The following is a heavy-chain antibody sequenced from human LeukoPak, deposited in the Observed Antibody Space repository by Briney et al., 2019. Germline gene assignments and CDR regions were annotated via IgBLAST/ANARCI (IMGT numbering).Heavy chain of an antibody. D-gene: IGHD2-15*01. V-gene: IGHV3-23*01. Sequence: PGGSLRLSCGGSGFTSSSYAMSWVRQAPGKGLEWVSAISGSGTDTFYANSVKGRFTISRDNPKNTLYLQMSSLRAEDTAVYYCAKGGGSSCYSPSDYWGQGTLVTVSS. J-gene: IGHJ4*02. CDR2: ISGSGTDT. CDR1: GFTSSSYA. CDR3: AKGGGSSCYSPSDY.